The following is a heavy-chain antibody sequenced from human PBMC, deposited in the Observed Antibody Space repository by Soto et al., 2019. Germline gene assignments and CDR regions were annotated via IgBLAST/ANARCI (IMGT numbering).Heavy chain of an antibody. J-gene: IGHJ6*02. CDR1: EFTFSTYA. Sequence: EVQLLESGGGLVQPGGSLTLSCAASEFTFSTYAMTWVRLVPGKGLEWVSGISGSGGATYYTDSVKGRFTISRDNARNTLNLQMTSLRAEDTGSYYCAKDKTGGYSSGWCQYSYGMDVWGQGTPVTVSS. D-gene: IGHD6-19*01. V-gene: IGHV3-23*01. CDR2: ISGSGGAT. CDR3: AKDKTGGYSSGWCQYSYGMDV.